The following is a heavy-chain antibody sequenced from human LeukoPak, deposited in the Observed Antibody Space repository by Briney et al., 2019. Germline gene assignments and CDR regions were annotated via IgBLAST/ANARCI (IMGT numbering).Heavy chain of an antibody. J-gene: IGHJ6*03. D-gene: IGHD3-3*01. Sequence: GGSLRLSCAASGFTFSSYAMSWVRQAPGKGLEWVAVISYDGSNKYYADSVKGRFTISRDNSKNTLYLQMNSLRAEDTAVYYCARASLRFLEWPFYYMDVWGKGTTVTVSS. CDR1: GFTFSSYA. CDR3: ARASLRFLEWPFYYMDV. V-gene: IGHV3-30-3*01. CDR2: ISYDGSNK.